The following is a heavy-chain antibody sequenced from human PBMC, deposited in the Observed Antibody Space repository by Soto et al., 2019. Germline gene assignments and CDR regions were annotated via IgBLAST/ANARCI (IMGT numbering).Heavy chain of an antibody. V-gene: IGHV3-9*01. CDR1: GFTFDDYA. J-gene: IGHJ4*02. Sequence: EVQLVESGGGLVQPGRSLRLSCAASGFTFDDYAMHWVRQAPGKGLEWVSGISWNSGSIAYADSVKGRFTISRDNTKNSLYLQRNRLRAEYTALYYCARVPGYDSLTGYYGEGDYYFDYWGQGTLVTVSS. CDR3: ARVPGYDSLTGYYGEGDYYFDY. CDR2: ISWNSGSI. D-gene: IGHD3-9*01.